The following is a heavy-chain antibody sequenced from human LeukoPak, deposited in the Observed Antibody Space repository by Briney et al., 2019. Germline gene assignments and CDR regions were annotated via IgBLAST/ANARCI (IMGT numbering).Heavy chain of an antibody. CDR1: GGTFSSYA. CDR2: IIPILGIA. Sequence: GPSVKVSCKASGGTFSSYAISWVRQAPGQGLEWMGRIIPILGIANYAQKFQGRVTITADKSTSTAYMELSSLRSEDTAVYYCARDTPNYGDFDYWGQGTLVTVSS. J-gene: IGHJ4*02. CDR3: ARDTPNYGDFDY. V-gene: IGHV1-69*04. D-gene: IGHD4-17*01.